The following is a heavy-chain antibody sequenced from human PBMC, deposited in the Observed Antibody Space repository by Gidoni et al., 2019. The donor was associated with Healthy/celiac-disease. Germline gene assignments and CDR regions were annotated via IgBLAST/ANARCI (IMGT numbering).Heavy chain of an antibody. V-gene: IGHV3-9*01. D-gene: IGHD3-3*01. CDR3: AKDGQFCGVVSPFFDY. CDR1: GFPFDDYG. CDR2: ISWKSGSI. Sequence: EVQLVESGGGLVQPGRSLRLPCASSGFPFDDYGIQWVRQAPGKGREWVSGISWKSGSIDYADSVKGRFTISRDNAKNSLYLQMNSLRAEDTGLYYCAKDGQFCGVVSPFFDYWGQRTLVNVSS. J-gene: IGHJ4*02.